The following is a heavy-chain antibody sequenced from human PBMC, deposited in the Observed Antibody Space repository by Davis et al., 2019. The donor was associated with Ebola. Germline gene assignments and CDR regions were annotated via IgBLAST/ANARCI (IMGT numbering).Heavy chain of an antibody. J-gene: IGHJ6*02. CDR1: GYTFTSYG. V-gene: IGHV1-18*04. CDR2: ISAYNGNT. Sequence: ASVKVSCKASGYTFTSYGISWVRQAPGQGLEWMGWISAYNGNTNYAQKLQGRVTMTTDTSTSTAYMELRSLRSDDTAVYYCARDGRAPRMLYGMDVWGQGTTVTVSS. D-gene: IGHD1-1*01. CDR3: ARDGRAPRMLYGMDV.